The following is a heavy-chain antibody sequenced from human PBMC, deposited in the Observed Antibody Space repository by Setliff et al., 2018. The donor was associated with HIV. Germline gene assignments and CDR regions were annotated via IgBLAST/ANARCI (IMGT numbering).Heavy chain of an antibody. CDR1: GFTFSSHW. J-gene: IGHJ4*02. CDR2: IKQDGSEK. D-gene: IGHD1-26*01. V-gene: IGHV3-7*04. Sequence: PGGSLRLSCAASGFTFSSHWMSWIRQAPGKGLEWVASIKQDGSEKYFVDSVKGRFTISRDNAKDSMFLQMNSLRSEDMAVYYCARGGTYAFDYWGQGTLVTVSS. CDR3: ARGGTYAFDY.